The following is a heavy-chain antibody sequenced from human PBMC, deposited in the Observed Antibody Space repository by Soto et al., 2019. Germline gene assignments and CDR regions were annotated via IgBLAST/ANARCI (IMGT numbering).Heavy chain of an antibody. V-gene: IGHV3-30*18. CDR1: GFIFSSYG. Sequence: QVQLVESGGGVVQPGRSLRLSCAASGFIFSSYGMHWVRQAPGKGLEWVAVISYEGSHTYYADSVKGRFTITRDNSKNTLYLQMNGLRPEDTAVYSCAKEVHCGGGSCSWSEGFDYWGQGTLLTVSS. CDR3: AKEVHCGGGSCSWSEGFDY. J-gene: IGHJ4*02. CDR2: ISYEGSHT. D-gene: IGHD2-15*01.